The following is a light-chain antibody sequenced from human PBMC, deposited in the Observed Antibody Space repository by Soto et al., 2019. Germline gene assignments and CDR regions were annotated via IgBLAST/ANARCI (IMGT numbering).Light chain of an antibody. J-gene: IGLJ3*02. CDR1: TSNLGANYD. CDR2: DSD. V-gene: IGLV1-51*01. CDR3: GAWDDSLNTVL. Sequence: QSVLTQPPSVSGAPGQRVTISCTGSTSNLGANYDVHWYQQLPGTAPKLLIYDSDRRQSGIPDRFSASKSGTSATLAITGLQSGDEAEYYCGAWDDSLNTVLFGGGTKLTVL.